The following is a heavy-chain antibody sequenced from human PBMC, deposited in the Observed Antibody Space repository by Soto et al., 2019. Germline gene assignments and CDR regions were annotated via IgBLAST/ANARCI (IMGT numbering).Heavy chain of an antibody. D-gene: IGHD6-19*01. Sequence: GGSLRLSCAASGFTVSSNYMSWVRQAPGKGLEWVSVIYSGGSTYYADSVKGRFTISRDNSKNTLYLQMNSLRAEDTAVYYCAGGGGYSSGWYEYYFDYWGQGTLVTVSS. CDR2: IYSGGST. J-gene: IGHJ4*02. V-gene: IGHV3-53*01. CDR3: AGGGGYSSGWYEYYFDY. CDR1: GFTVSSNY.